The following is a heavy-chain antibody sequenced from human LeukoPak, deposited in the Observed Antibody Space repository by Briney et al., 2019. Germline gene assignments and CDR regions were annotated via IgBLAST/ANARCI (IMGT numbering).Heavy chain of an antibody. CDR3: AKSPTRGGFDP. Sequence: GGSLRLSCAASGFRFSSHYMSWVRQAPGKGLEWVANIKQDGSETYYVDSVKGRFTISRDNAKNSLSLQMNSLRAEDTAVYFCAKSPTRGGFDPWGQGTLVTVSS. D-gene: IGHD3-10*01. J-gene: IGHJ5*02. V-gene: IGHV3-7*01. CDR2: IKQDGSET. CDR1: GFRFSSHY.